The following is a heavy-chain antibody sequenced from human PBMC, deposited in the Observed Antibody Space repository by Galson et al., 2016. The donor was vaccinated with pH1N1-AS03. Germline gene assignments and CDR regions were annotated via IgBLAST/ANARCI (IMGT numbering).Heavy chain of an antibody. D-gene: IGHD2/OR15-2a*01. CDR3: SKGVRYAFYAQFDR. CDR2: ISGSGVTT. J-gene: IGHJ4*02. CDR1: GFTVSRND. Sequence: SLRLSCAASGFTVSRNDMHWVRQATGKGLEWVSAISGSGVTTYYAESVKGRFTISRDNSKTTVSLQMNSLSADDTAIYYCSKGVRYAFYAQFDRWGQGTLVTVSS. V-gene: IGHV3-23*01.